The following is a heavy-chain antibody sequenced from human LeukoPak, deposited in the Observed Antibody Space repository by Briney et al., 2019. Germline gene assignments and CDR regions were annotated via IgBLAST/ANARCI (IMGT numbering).Heavy chain of an antibody. J-gene: IGHJ4*02. Sequence: ASVKVSCKASGYTFTSYYMHWVRQAPGQGLEWMGIINPSGGSTSYAQKFQGRVTMTRDTSTSTVYMELSSLRSEDTAVYYCARAAVSPIHARGYSSSWYFDYWGQGTLVTVSS. V-gene: IGHV1-46*01. CDR1: GYTFTSYY. CDR3: ARAAVSPIHARGYSSSWYFDY. CDR2: INPSGGST. D-gene: IGHD6-13*01.